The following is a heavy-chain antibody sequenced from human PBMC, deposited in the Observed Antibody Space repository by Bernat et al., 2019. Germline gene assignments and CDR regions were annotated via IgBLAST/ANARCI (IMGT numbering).Heavy chain of an antibody. CDR1: GFTFSSYA. V-gene: IGHV3-23*01. J-gene: IGHJ4*02. CDR3: TTKGGSYYDFDY. D-gene: IGHD1-26*01. Sequence: EVQLLESGGGLVQPGGSLRLSCAASGFTFSSYAMSWVRQAPGKGLEWVSVISGSGGSTYYADSVKGRFTISRDNSKNTLSLQMNSLRAEDTAVYYCTTKGGSYYDFDYWGQGTLVTVSS. CDR2: ISGSGGST.